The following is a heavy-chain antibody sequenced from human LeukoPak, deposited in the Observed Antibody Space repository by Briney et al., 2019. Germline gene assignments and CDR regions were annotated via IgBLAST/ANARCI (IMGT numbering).Heavy chain of an antibody. CDR1: GDSVSSSSAT. CDR2: AYYKSKWYN. CDR3: AREGVTLVRGVVLDYYGMGV. V-gene: IGHV6-1*01. Sequence: SQTLSLTCAISGDSVSSSSATRNWIRQSPSRGLEWLGRAYYKSKWYNDYAVSVKSRITINPDTSSNQFSLQLNSVTPEDTAVYYCAREGVTLVRGVVLDYYGMGVWGQGTTVTVSS. J-gene: IGHJ6*02. D-gene: IGHD3-10*01.